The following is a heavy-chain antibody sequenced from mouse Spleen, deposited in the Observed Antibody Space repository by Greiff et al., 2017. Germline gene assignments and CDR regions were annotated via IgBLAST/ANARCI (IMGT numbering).Heavy chain of an antibody. Sequence: QVQLQQPGAELVKPGASVKLSCKASGYTFTSYWMHWVKQRPGQGLEWIGMIHPNSGSTNYNEKLKSKATLTVDKSSSTAYMQLSSLTSEDSAVYYCARDYSNPDYWGQGTTLTVSS. CDR3: ARDYSNPDY. J-gene: IGHJ2*01. D-gene: IGHD2-5*01. CDR2: IHPNSGST. V-gene: IGHV1-64*01. CDR1: GYTFTSYW.